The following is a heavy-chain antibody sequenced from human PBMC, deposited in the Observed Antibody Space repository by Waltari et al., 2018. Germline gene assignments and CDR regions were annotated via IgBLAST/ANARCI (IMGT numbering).Heavy chain of an antibody. Sequence: EVPLVASGGGLVQAWGSLEPPLSALGLPFRHSLLPRVRKAPGKGLVLVADIKTDGSATNYADSVKGRFTISRDNAKNTLFLQMNSLTAEDTAVYYCARGGYYAMDVWGQGTTVTVSS. CDR3: ARGGYYAMDV. V-gene: IGHV3-74*01. D-gene: IGHD3-16*01. CDR2: IKTDGSAT. CDR1: GLPFRHSL. J-gene: IGHJ6*02.